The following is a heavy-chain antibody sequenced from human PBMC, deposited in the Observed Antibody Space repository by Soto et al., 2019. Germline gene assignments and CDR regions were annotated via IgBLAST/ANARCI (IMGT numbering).Heavy chain of an antibody. V-gene: IGHV3-21*01. CDR1: GFSFSTYS. CDR2: IGRRSDI. J-gene: IGHJ6*02. D-gene: IGHD2-2*01. Sequence: PGGSLRLSCEASGFSFSTYSMHWVRQAPGKGLEWVSSIGRRSDIYYADSVKGRFTISRDNAKNSVSLQMNSLRDEDTAVYYCANWPPANYYYGMDVWGQGTTVTVSS. CDR3: ANWPPANYYYGMDV.